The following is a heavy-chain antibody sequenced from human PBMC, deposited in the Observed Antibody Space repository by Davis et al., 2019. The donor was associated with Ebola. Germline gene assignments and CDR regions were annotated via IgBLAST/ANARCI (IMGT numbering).Heavy chain of an antibody. J-gene: IGHJ4*02. Sequence: GESLKISCAASGFSLSGNNMKWVRQAPGKGLEWVSFISTSSSYIFYTESVRGRFTISRDNAKNSLILQMNSLRAEDTAVYYCAKGVVGATTPSKFESWGQGTLVTVSS. V-gene: IGHV3-21*01. CDR3: AKGVVGATTPSKFES. CDR1: GFSLSGNN. D-gene: IGHD1-26*01. CDR2: ISTSSSYI.